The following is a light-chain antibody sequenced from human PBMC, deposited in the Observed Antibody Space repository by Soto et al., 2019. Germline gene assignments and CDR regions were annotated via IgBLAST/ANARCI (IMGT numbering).Light chain of an antibody. J-gene: IGLJ1*01. CDR3: QAWDSSAYV. CDR1: KLGDKY. Sequence: SYELTQPPSVSVSPGQTASITCSGDKLGDKYACWYQQKPGQSPVLVIYEDIKRPSGIPERFSGSKSGNTATLTISGTQALDEADYYCQAWDSSAYVFGTGTKATVL. CDR2: EDI. V-gene: IGLV3-1*01.